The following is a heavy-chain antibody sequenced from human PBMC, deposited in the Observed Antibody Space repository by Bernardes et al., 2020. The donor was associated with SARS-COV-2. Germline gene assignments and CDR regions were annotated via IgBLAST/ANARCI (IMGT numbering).Heavy chain of an antibody. D-gene: IGHD3-10*01. Sequence: GGSLRLSCSASGFTFTDYAMSWVRLAPGRGLEWVSAIRSDGLSTYSTASVRGRFTISRDNPKNTLYLQMNSLRVEDTGVYYCVKDNHYASGSVYSGGPFYWGQGTLVTVSS. CDR1: GFTFTDYA. J-gene: IGHJ4*02. V-gene: IGHV3-23*01. CDR2: IRSDGLST. CDR3: VKDNHYASGSVYSGGPFY.